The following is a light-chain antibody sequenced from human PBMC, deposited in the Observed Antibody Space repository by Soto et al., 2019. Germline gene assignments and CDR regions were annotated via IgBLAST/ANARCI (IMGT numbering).Light chain of an antibody. CDR3: SSYISSSTV. Sequence: QSALTQPASVSGSPGQSITISCTGTSSVVGGYNSVSWYQHHPGKAPKLMIYEVSNRPSGVSNRFSGSKSGNTASLIISGLQAEDEADYYCSSYISSSTVFGGGTKVTVL. CDR1: SSVVGGYNS. V-gene: IGLV2-14*01. J-gene: IGLJ2*01. CDR2: EVS.